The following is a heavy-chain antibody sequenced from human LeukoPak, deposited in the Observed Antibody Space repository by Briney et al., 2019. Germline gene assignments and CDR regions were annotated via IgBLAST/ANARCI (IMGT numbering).Heavy chain of an antibody. Sequence: GGSLRLSCAASGFTFSNAWMSWVRQAPGKGLEWVGRIKSKTDGGTTDYAAPVKGRFTISRDDSKSIAYLQMNSLKTEDTAVYHCTRDRVGLWWSNWGQGTLVTVSS. J-gene: IGHJ4*02. CDR1: GFTFSNAW. CDR3: TRDRVGLWWSN. CDR2: IKSKTDGGTT. D-gene: IGHD2-21*01. V-gene: IGHV3-15*01.